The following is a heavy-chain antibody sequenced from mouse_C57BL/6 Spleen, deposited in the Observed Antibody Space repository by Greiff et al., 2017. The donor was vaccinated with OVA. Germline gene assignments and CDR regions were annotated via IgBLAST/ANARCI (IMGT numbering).Heavy chain of an antibody. V-gene: IGHV1-55*01. D-gene: IGHD2-4*01. CDR2: IYPGSGST. Sequence: QVQLQQPGAELVKPGASVKMSCKASGYTFTSYWITWVKQRPGQGLEWIGDIYPGSGSTNYNEKFKSKATLTVDTSSSTAYMQLSSLTSEDSAVYYCARGNDYDCYYAMDYWGQGTSVTVSS. CDR1: GYTFTSYW. J-gene: IGHJ4*01. CDR3: ARGNDYDCYYAMDY.